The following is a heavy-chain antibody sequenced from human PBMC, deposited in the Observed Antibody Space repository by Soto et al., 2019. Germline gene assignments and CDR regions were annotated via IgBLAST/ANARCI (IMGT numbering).Heavy chain of an antibody. CDR2: ISYDGNNE. J-gene: IGHJ4*02. Sequence: GGSLRLSCAVSGFTLSSYPMNWVRQAPGKGLEWVALISYDGNNEYYADSVKGRFTISRDNSKNTLYLHMNSLRAEDTAVYYCAKGEYTNSLASWGQGTLVTVSS. CDR1: GFTLSSYP. V-gene: IGHV3-30-3*01. CDR3: AKGEYTNSLAS. D-gene: IGHD2-2*02.